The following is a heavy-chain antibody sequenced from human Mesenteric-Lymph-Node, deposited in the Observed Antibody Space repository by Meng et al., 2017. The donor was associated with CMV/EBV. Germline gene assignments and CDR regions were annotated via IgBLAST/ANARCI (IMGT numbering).Heavy chain of an antibody. J-gene: IGHJ5*02. V-gene: IGHV3-30*04. CDR1: GFTFSSYA. D-gene: IGHD1-26*01. Sequence: CAASGFTFSSYAMHWVRQAPGKGLEWVAVISYDGSNKYYADSVKGRFTISRDNSKNTLYLQMNSLRAEDTAVYYCARGGGSYGEWFDPWGQGTLVTVSS. CDR3: ARGGGSYGEWFDP. CDR2: ISYDGSNK.